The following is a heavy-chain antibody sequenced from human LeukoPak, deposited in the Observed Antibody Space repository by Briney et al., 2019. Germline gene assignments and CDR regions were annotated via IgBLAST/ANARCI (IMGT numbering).Heavy chain of an antibody. V-gene: IGHV1-2*02. D-gene: IGHD3-22*01. Sequence: ASVKVSCKTSGYTFTGYYIHWIRQAPGQGLEYMGWINPDSGATNYVEKFQGRVSVTRDTSISTAYMQLSRLRSDDTAVYYCTREPYYSGGSAYYSWGQGTLVTVSS. CDR1: GYTFTGYY. CDR3: TREPYYSGGSAYYS. CDR2: INPDSGAT. J-gene: IGHJ4*02.